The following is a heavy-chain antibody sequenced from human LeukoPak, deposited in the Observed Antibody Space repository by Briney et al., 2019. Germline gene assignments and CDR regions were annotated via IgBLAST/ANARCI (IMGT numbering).Heavy chain of an antibody. J-gene: IGHJ4*02. CDR3: ARVGEYSSSSSRYYFDY. Sequence: SETLSLTCTVSGGSISSYYWSWIRQPAGKGLEWIGRIYTSGSTNYNPSLKSRVTMSVDTSKNQFSLKLSSVTAADTAVYYCARVGEYSSSSSRYYFDYWGQGTLVTVSS. D-gene: IGHD6-6*01. CDR2: IYTSGST. V-gene: IGHV4-4*07. CDR1: GGSISSYY.